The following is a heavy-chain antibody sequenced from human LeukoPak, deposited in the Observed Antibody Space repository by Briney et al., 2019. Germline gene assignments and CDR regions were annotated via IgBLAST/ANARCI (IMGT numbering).Heavy chain of an antibody. Sequence: GGSLRLSCAASGFTVSSNYMSWVRQAPGKGLEWVSVIYSGGSTYYADSVKGRFTISRDNSKNTLYLQMNSLRAEDTAVYYCARGAPYCSGGSCMYYFDYWGQGTLVTVSS. CDR2: IYSGGST. D-gene: IGHD2-15*01. J-gene: IGHJ4*02. CDR1: GFTVSSNY. CDR3: ARGAPYCSGGSCMYYFDY. V-gene: IGHV3-53*01.